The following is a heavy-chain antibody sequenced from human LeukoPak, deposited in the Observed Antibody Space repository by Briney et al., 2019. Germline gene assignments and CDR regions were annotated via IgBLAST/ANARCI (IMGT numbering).Heavy chain of an antibody. Sequence: SGTLSLTCTVSGDSITAPKWWSWVRQAPGGGLEWIGEIYHDGTTSFNPSLKSRLTISVDKSANQFFLNLNSVSATDTAVYYCVGRGLYGGTWLFEYWGQGALVTVSS. V-gene: IGHV4-4*02. CDR2: IYHDGTT. CDR3: VGRGLYGGTWLFEY. J-gene: IGHJ4*02. CDR1: GDSITAPKW. D-gene: IGHD2-8*01.